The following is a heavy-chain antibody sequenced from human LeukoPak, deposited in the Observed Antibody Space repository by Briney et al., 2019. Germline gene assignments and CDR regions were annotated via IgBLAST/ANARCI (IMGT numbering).Heavy chain of an antibody. Sequence: SVKVSCKASGGTFSSYAISWVRQAPGQGLEWMGRIIPILGIANYAQEFQGRVTITADKSTSTAYMELSSLRSEDTAVYYCARSPGAYGGNPEGEIDYWGQGTLVTVSS. V-gene: IGHV1-69*04. J-gene: IGHJ4*02. CDR2: IIPILGIA. CDR1: GGTFSSYA. D-gene: IGHD4-23*01. CDR3: ARSPGAYGGNPEGEIDY.